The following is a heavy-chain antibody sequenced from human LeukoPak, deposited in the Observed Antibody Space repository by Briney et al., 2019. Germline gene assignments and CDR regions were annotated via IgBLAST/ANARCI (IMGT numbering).Heavy chain of an antibody. Sequence: SETLSLTCIVYGGSFSADYWSWIRQPPGRGLEWIGEINHSGSTNYNPSLKSRVTISVDTSKNQFSLKLSSVTAADTAVYYCARRMRSYGFTFDPWGQGTLVTVSS. J-gene: IGHJ5*02. CDR3: ARRMRSYGFTFDP. CDR2: INHSGST. V-gene: IGHV4-34*01. D-gene: IGHD5-18*01. CDR1: GGSFSADY.